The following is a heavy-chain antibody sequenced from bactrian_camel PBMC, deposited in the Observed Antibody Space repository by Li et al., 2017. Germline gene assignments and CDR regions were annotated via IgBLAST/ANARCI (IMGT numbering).Heavy chain of an antibody. D-gene: IGHD6*01. CDR1: GVFYDKYC. Sequence: QVQLVESGGGSVQGGGSLRLSCGRSGVFYDKYCLAWFRQAPPKEREGVATIYPGGTGYVDFVKGRFTISRDSSETTLYLQMDSLKPEDTAMYYCVDDYYGSRYYLARRTNVWGQGTQVTVS. V-gene: IGHV3S55*01. J-gene: IGHJ4*01. CDR3: VDDYYGSRYYLARRTNV. CDR2: IYPGGT.